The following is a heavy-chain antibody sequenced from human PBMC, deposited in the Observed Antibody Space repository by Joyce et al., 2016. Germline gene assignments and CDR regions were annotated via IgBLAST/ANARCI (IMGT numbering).Heavy chain of an antibody. CDR1: GLPFTTYW. CDR2: INQEGSGK. V-gene: IGHV3-7*01. J-gene: IGHJ4*02. Sequence: EVQLVESGGGLVQPGGSLRLSCAASGLPFTTYWMTWVRQAPGEGLEWVANINQEGSGKYFVDSVKGRFTISRDNAKNSLYLQMNSLRVEDTAVYYCARNYPNYDLIDYWGQGTLVTVSS. D-gene: IGHD3-22*01. CDR3: ARNYPNYDLIDY.